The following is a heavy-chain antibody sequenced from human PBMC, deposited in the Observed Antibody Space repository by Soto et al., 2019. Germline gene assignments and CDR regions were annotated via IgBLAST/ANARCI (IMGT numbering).Heavy chain of an antibody. CDR3: ARHNYYYDSSGYSRNWYFDL. J-gene: IGHJ2*01. D-gene: IGHD3-22*01. Sequence: QVQLQESGPGLVKPSQTLSLTCTVSGGSISSGGYYWSWIRQHPGKGLEWIGYIYYSGSTYYNPSLQSRVTISVDTSKNQFSLNLSSLTAADTAVYHCARHNYYYDSSGYSRNWYFDLWGRGTLVTVSS. CDR1: GGSISSGGYY. V-gene: IGHV4-31*03. CDR2: IYYSGST.